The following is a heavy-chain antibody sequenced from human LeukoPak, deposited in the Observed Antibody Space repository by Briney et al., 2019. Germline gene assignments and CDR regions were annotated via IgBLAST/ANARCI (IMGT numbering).Heavy chain of an antibody. CDR2: ISYDGSNK. Sequence: GGSLRLSCAASGFTFSSYGMHWVRQAPGKGLEWVAVISYDGSNKYYADSVKGRFTISRDNSKNTLYLQMNSLRAEDTAVYYCAKPGREILGYGRYFDLWGRGTLVTVSS. CDR3: AKPGREILGYGRYFDL. D-gene: IGHD5-18*01. V-gene: IGHV3-30*18. J-gene: IGHJ2*01. CDR1: GFTFSSYG.